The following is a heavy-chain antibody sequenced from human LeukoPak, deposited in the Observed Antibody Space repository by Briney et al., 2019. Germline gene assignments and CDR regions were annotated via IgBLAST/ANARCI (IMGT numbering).Heavy chain of an antibody. V-gene: IGHV3-74*01. CDR3: ARYSGYERHFDY. CDR1: GFTFSSYW. J-gene: IGHJ4*02. D-gene: IGHD5-12*01. CDR2: INSDGSST. Sequence: GGSLRLSCAASGFTFSSYWMHWVRQAPGKGLVWVSRINSDGSSTSYADSVKGRFTISRDNSKNTLYLQMNSQRAEDTAVYYCARYSGYERHFDYWGQGTLVTVSS.